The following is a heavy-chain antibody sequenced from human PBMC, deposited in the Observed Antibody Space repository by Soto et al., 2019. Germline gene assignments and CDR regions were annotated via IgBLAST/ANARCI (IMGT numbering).Heavy chain of an antibody. Sequence: GGSLRLSCAASGFSFSDYYMSWIRQAPGKGLEWVSYISSSASTTFYAGSVKGRFTISRDNAKNSLFLQMNSLRAEDTAVYYCARDRYCSTISCQGSVCAFDIWSHGTMVTVSS. D-gene: IGHD2-2*01. CDR2: ISSSASTT. J-gene: IGHJ3*02. CDR1: GFSFSDYY. V-gene: IGHV3-11*01. CDR3: ARDRYCSTISCQGSVCAFDI.